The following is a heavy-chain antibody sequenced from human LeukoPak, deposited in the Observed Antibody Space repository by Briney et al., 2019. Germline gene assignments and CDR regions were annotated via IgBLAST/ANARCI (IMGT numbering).Heavy chain of an antibody. CDR2: IRYDGSNK. V-gene: IGHV3-30*02. J-gene: IGHJ5*02. Sequence: GGSLRLSCAASGFTFSSYGMHWVRPPPGKGLEWVAFIRYDGSNKYYADSVKGRFTISRDNSKNTLYLQMNSLRAEDTAVYYCAKDYCSGGSCSNWFDPWGQGTLVTVSS. D-gene: IGHD2-15*01. CDR3: AKDYCSGGSCSNWFDP. CDR1: GFTFSSYG.